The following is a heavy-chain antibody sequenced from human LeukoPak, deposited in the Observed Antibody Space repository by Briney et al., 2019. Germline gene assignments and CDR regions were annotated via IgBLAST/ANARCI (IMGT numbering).Heavy chain of an antibody. J-gene: IGHJ4*02. Sequence: GASVKVSCKVSGYTLTGLSMHWVRQAPGKGLEWMGGFDPEDGETIYAPKLQGRVTMTEDTSTDTAYMELSSLRSEDTAVCYCAKAGGSYSADYWGQGTLVTVSS. CDR2: FDPEDGET. V-gene: IGHV1-24*01. CDR3: AKAGGSYSADY. CDR1: GYTLTGLS. D-gene: IGHD3-10*01.